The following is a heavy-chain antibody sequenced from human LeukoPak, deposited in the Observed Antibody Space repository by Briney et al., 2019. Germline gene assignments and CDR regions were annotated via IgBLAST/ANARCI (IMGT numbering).Heavy chain of an antibody. Sequence: SVKVSCKASGGTFSSYAISWVRQAPGQGLEWMGGIIPIFGTANYAQKFQGRVTITTDESTSTAYMELSSLRSEGTAVYYCAADLDCSGAFDIWGQGTMVTVSS. CDR3: AADLDCSGAFDI. CDR1: GGTFSSYA. J-gene: IGHJ3*02. D-gene: IGHD2-15*01. CDR2: IIPIFGTA. V-gene: IGHV1-69*05.